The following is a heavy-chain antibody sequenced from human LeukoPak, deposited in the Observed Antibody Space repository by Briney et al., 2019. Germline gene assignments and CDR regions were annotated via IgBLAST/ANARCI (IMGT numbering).Heavy chain of an antibody. V-gene: IGHV4-59*08. Sequence: SETLSLTCTVSGGSISNYYWSWIRQAPGKGLEWIGYIYNSGTTTYNPSLQSRATISVDTSQNQISLRLSSVTAADTAIYYCTRPYSGDYAFDVWGQGTMVTVSS. J-gene: IGHJ3*01. CDR3: TRPYSGDYAFDV. CDR1: GGSISNYY. CDR2: IYNSGTT. D-gene: IGHD4-17*01.